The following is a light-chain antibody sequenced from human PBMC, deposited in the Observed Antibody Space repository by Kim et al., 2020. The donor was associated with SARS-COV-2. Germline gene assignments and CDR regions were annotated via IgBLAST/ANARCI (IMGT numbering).Light chain of an antibody. Sequence: DIVMTQSPDSLAVSLGERATLNCKSSQSVLHTSNNKNYLAWYQQKPGQPPKLLIYWASTRESGVPDRFSGSGSGTDFTLTISSLQAGDAAVYYCQQYYNMMTFGQGTRLEIK. CDR2: WAS. CDR1: QSVLHTSNNKNY. J-gene: IGKJ5*01. CDR3: QQYYNMMT. V-gene: IGKV4-1*01.